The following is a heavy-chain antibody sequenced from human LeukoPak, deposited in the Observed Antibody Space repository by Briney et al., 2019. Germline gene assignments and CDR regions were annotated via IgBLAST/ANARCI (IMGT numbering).Heavy chain of an antibody. D-gene: IGHD5-18*01. J-gene: IGHJ4*02. CDR3: AKGGDSYGPYYFDY. V-gene: IGHV3-9*01. CDR2: ISWNSGSI. CDR1: GFTFDDYA. Sequence: PGRSLRLSCAASGFTFDDYAMHWVRQAPGKGLEWVSGISWNSGSIGYADSVKGRFTISRDNAKNSLYLQMNSLRAEDTALYYCAKGGDSYGPYYFDYWGQGTLVTASS.